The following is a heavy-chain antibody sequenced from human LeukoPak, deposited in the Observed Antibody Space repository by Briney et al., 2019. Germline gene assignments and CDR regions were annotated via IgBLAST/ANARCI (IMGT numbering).Heavy chain of an antibody. CDR1: GFTFSSYS. Sequence: GGSLRLSCAASGFTFSSYSMNWVRQAPGKGLEWVSSISSSSSYIYYADSVKGRFTISRDNAKNSLYLQMNSLRAEDTAVYYCAREEGSGWYYYMDVWGKGTTVTVSS. D-gene: IGHD6-19*01. J-gene: IGHJ6*03. CDR3: AREEGSGWYYYMDV. V-gene: IGHV3-21*01. CDR2: ISSSSSYI.